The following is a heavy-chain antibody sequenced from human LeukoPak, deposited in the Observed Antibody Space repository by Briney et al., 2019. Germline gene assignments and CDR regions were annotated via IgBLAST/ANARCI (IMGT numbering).Heavy chain of an antibody. CDR1: GYTFTGYY. V-gene: IGHV1-2*02. D-gene: IGHD1-1*01. CDR3: ARVGTGTTKENYYGMDV. J-gene: IGHJ6*02. CDR2: INPNSGGT. Sequence: ASVKVSCKASGYTFTGYYMHWVRQAPGQGLEWMGWINPNSGGTNYAQKFQGRVTMTRDTSISTAYMELSRLRSDDTAVYYCARVGTGTTKENYYGMDVWGQGTTVTVSS.